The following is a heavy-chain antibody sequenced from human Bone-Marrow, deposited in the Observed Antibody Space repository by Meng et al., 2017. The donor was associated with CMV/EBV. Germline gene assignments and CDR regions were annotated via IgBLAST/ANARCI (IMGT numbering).Heavy chain of an antibody. V-gene: IGHV1-8*03. CDR3: ARERGYYYGMDV. J-gene: IGHJ6*02. CDR1: GYTFTSYA. CDR2: MNPNSGNT. Sequence: ASVKVSCKASGYTFTSYAMNWVRQATGQGLEWMGWMNPNSGNTGYAQKFQGRVTITRNTSISTAYMELSSLRSEDTAVYYCARERGYYYGMDVWGQGTTVTVSS.